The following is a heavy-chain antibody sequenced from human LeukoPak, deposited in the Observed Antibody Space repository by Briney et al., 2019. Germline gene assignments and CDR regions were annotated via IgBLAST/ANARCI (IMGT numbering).Heavy chain of an antibody. J-gene: IGHJ4*02. V-gene: IGHV3-73*01. Sequence: PAGSLTLSCAASGFTFSDSAIHWVRQASGKGLEWVGRIRSKPQSYATAYDESLKGRFTISRDDSKNTAYLQMSSLKIEDTAVYYCTRVGPATVVDYWGPGTQVTVSS. CDR1: GFTFSDSA. CDR3: TRVGPATVVDY. D-gene: IGHD2-15*01. CDR2: IRSKPQSYAT.